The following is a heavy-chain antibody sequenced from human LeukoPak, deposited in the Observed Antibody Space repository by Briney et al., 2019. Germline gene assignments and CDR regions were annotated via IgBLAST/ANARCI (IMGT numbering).Heavy chain of an antibody. V-gene: IGHV3-23*01. Sequence: GGSLRLSCTASGLIFRNYAMTWVRQAPRKGLEWVSTISGDGTETFYADSVKGRFTISRDNSKNTHYLQMSSLRAEDTAIYYCAKYGPQDSGSSHFDYWGQGALVTVSS. CDR2: ISGDGTET. CDR3: AKYGPQDSGSSHFDY. CDR1: GLIFRNYA. J-gene: IGHJ4*02. D-gene: IGHD1-26*01.